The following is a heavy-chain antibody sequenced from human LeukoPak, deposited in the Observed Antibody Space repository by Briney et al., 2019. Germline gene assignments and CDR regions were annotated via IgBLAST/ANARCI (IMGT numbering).Heavy chain of an antibody. J-gene: IGHJ4*02. V-gene: IGHV4-39*01. CDR3: ASLSKYYYESRGLFDY. Sequence: SETLSLTCSVSGGSISSSSYYWGWIRQPPGKGLEYVGSFSYSGSTYYNPSLKSQVTISVDTSKNQFSLKMSSVTAADTAVYYCASLSKYYYESRGLFDYWGQGTLVTVSS. CDR2: FSYSGST. D-gene: IGHD3-22*01. CDR1: GGSISSSSYY.